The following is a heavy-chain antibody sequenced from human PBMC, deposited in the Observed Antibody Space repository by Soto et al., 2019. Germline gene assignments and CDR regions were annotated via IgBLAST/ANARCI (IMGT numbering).Heavy chain of an antibody. J-gene: IGHJ6*02. D-gene: IGHD4-17*01. Sequence: SETLSLTCTVSGGSISSYYWSWIRQPPGKGLEWIGYIYYSGSTNYNPSLKSRVTISVDTSKNQFSLKLSSVTAADTAVYYCARDRYGDYYYYGMDVWGQGTTVT. CDR1: GGSISSYY. V-gene: IGHV4-59*01. CDR2: IYYSGST. CDR3: ARDRYGDYYYYGMDV.